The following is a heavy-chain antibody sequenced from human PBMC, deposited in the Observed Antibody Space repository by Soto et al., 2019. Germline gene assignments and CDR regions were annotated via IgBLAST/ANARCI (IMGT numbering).Heavy chain of an antibody. D-gene: IGHD3-9*01. CDR3: AGTGLDAFDI. V-gene: IGHV4-59*01. J-gene: IGHJ3*02. CDR1: GGSISSYC. Sequence: SETLSLTCTVPGGSISSYCWSWIRQPQGKGLEWIGYIYYSGSTNYNPSLKSRVTISVDTSKNQFSLKLSSVTAADTAVYYCAGTGLDAFDIWGQGTMVTVSS. CDR2: IYYSGST.